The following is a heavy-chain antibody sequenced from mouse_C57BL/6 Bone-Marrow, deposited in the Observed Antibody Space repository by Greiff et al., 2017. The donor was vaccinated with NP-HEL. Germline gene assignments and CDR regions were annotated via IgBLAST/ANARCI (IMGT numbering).Heavy chain of an antibody. CDR1: GFSFNTYA. D-gene: IGHD4-1*01. Sequence: EVMLVESGGGLVQPKGSLKLSCAASGFSFNTYAMNWVRQAPGKGLEWVARIRSKSNNYATYYADSVKDRFTISRDDSESMLYLQMNNLKTEDTAMYYCVRHGIYFDYWGQGTTLTVSS. CDR2: IRSKSNNYAT. J-gene: IGHJ2*01. CDR3: VRHGIYFDY. V-gene: IGHV10-1*01.